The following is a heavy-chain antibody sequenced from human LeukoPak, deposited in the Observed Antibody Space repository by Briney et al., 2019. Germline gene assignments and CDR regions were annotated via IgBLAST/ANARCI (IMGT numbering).Heavy chain of an antibody. CDR1: GGSIRSYY. V-gene: IGHV4-4*07. D-gene: IGHD2-2*01. Sequence: SETLSLTCTVSGGSIRSYYWSWIRQPAGKGLEWIGRIYTSGSTNYNPSLKSRVTMSVDTSKNQFSLKLSSVTAADTAVYYCARDDEYCSSTSCYSWFDPWGQGTLVTVSS. CDR3: ARDDEYCSSTSCYSWFDP. CDR2: IYTSGST. J-gene: IGHJ5*02.